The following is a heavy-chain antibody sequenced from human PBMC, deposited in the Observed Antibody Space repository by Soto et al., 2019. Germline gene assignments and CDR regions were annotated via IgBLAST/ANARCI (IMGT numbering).Heavy chain of an antibody. J-gene: IGHJ4*02. Sequence: EVQLLESGGGLVQPGGSLRLSCAASGFTFSIYAMSWVRQAPGKGLEWVSTISGSGGDIYYADSVKGRFIISRDNPKYTLSLQMDSVRDEDTAVYYCAKGGRGSSGLDFGYWGQGTLVTVSS. CDR3: AKGGRGSSGLDFGY. CDR2: ISGSGGDI. V-gene: IGHV3-23*01. CDR1: GFTFSIYA. D-gene: IGHD6-6*01.